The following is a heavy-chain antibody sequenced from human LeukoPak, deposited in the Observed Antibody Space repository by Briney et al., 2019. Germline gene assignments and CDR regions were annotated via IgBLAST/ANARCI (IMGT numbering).Heavy chain of an antibody. Sequence: GESLKISCKASGYSFTNYWIGWVRQMPGKGLEWMGIIYAGDSDTRYSPSFQGQVTFSADKSISTAFLQWSSLKASDTAMYYCARHSYATDYWGQGTLVTVSS. CDR2: IYAGDSDT. J-gene: IGHJ4*02. D-gene: IGHD3-16*01. CDR1: GYSFTNYW. CDR3: ARHSYATDY. V-gene: IGHV5-51*01.